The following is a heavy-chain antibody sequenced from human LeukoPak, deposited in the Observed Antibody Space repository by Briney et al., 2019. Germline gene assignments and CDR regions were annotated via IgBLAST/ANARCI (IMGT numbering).Heavy chain of an antibody. CDR2: VYYIGST. V-gene: IGHV4-59*08. CDR3: AIYDSSGSYYFDY. Sequence: PSETLSLTCSVSGASISSYYWSWIRQPPGKGLEWIGYVYYIGSTNYNPSLKSRVSMSVDTSKNQFSLKLSSVTAADTAVYYCAIYDSSGSYYFDYWGQGTLVTVSS. CDR1: GASISSYY. J-gene: IGHJ4*02. D-gene: IGHD3-22*01.